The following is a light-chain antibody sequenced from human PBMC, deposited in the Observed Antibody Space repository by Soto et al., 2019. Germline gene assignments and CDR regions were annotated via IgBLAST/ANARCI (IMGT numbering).Light chain of an antibody. CDR3: QQYVATVLT. CDR1: QSLVYSANNKNY. Sequence: DIVMTQSPDSLAVSLGERATINSKSSQSLVYSANNKNYQAWYQQKPGQPPKLLIYWASVRESGVPDRFSGSGSGTDFTLTISSLQAEDVAVYYCQQYVATVLTFGQGTKVEVK. CDR2: WAS. V-gene: IGKV4-1*01. J-gene: IGKJ1*01.